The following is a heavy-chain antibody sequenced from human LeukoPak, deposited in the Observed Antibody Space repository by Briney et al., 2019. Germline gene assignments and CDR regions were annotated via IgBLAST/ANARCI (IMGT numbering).Heavy chain of an antibody. V-gene: IGHV4-39*07. CDR2: IYYSGST. CDR1: GGSISSSSYY. Sequence: SETLSLTCTVSGGSISSSSYYWGWIRQPPGKGLEWIGSIYYSGSTYYTPSLKSRVTISVDTSRNQVSLKLSSVTAADTAVSYCARVLDSSSWPHYYYYYYMDVWGKGTTVTVSS. D-gene: IGHD6-13*01. CDR3: ARVLDSSSWPHYYYYYYMDV. J-gene: IGHJ6*03.